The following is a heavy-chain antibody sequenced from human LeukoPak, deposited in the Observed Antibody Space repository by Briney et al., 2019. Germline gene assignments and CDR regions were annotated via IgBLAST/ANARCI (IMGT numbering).Heavy chain of an antibody. CDR3: ARKANRGSTGGFDP. J-gene: IGHJ5*02. Sequence: PSETLSLTCTVSGGSISSGDYYWSWIRQPAGKGLEWIGRIYTSGSTNYNPSLKSRVTISVDTFKNQFSLKLSSVTAADTAVYYCARKANRGSTGGFDPWGQGTLVTVSS. D-gene: IGHD3-10*01. CDR2: IYTSGST. V-gene: IGHV4-61*02. CDR1: GGSISSGDYY.